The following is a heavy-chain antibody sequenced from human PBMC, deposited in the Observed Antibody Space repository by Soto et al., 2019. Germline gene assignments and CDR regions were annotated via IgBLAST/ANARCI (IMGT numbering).Heavy chain of an antibody. CDR3: GSSCYDYGSSGLTGELDT. D-gene: IGHD3-22*01. CDR1: GGSISSYY. V-gene: IGHV4-59*01. Sequence: PSETLSRTCTVSGGSISSYYWSWIRQPPGKGLEWIGYIYYSGSTDYNPALKRRVAISVDTSKNQFSLKLSSVTAADTAVYYCGSSCYDYGSSGLTGELDTWGQGTLVQASS. CDR2: IYYSGST. J-gene: IGHJ5*02.